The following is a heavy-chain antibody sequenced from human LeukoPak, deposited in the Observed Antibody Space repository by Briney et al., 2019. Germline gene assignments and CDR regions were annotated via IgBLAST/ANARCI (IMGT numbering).Heavy chain of an antibody. Sequence: GGSLRLSCAASGFTVSSNYMSWVRQAPGKGLEWVSVIYSGGSTYYADSVKGRFTISRDNSKNTLYLQMNSLRAEDTAVYYCARDGGITMVRGVIRLNAFDIWGQGTMVTVSS. J-gene: IGHJ3*02. CDR1: GFTVSSNY. V-gene: IGHV3-66*01. CDR3: ARDGGITMVRGVIRLNAFDI. CDR2: IYSGGST. D-gene: IGHD3-10*01.